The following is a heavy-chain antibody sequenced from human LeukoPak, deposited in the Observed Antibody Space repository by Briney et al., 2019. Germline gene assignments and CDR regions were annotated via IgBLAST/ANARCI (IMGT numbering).Heavy chain of an antibody. CDR2: INPNSGGT. Sequence: XTFTXXYMHWVRQAPGQGLEWMGWINPNSGGTNYAQKFQGRVTMTRDTSISTAYMELSRLRSDDTAVYYCARLSDTAMVDYWGQGTLVTVSS. CDR1: XTFTXXY. J-gene: IGHJ4*02. CDR3: ARLSDTAMVDY. V-gene: IGHV1-2*02. D-gene: IGHD5-18*01.